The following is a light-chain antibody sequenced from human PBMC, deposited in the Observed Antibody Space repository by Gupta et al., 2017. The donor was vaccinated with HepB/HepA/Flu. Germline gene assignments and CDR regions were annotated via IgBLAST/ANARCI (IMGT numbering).Light chain of an antibody. CDR1: SRDVGGYNY. J-gene: IGLJ2*01. CDR2: EVS. V-gene: IGLV2-8*01. CDR3: SSYAGSNILVV. Sequence: QSALTQPPSASGSPGQSFTISCTGTSRDVGGYNYVSWYQQHPGKAPKLMIYEVSKRPSGVPDRFSGSKSGNTASLTVSGLQAEDEADYYCSSYAGSNILVVFGGGTKLTVL.